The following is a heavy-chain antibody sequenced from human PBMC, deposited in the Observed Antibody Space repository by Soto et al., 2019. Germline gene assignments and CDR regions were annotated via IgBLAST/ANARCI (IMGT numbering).Heavy chain of an antibody. CDR2: IKSKTDGGTT. J-gene: IGHJ4*02. D-gene: IGHD3-22*01. Sequence: GGSLRLSCAASGFTFSNAWMNWVRQAPGKGLEWVGRIKSKTDGGTTDYAAPVKGRFTISRDDSKNTLYLQMNSLKTEDTAVYYCTTDGTLYDSSGYYPSGPIDYWGQGTLVTVSS. CDR1: GFTFSNAW. CDR3: TTDGTLYDSSGYYPSGPIDY. V-gene: IGHV3-15*07.